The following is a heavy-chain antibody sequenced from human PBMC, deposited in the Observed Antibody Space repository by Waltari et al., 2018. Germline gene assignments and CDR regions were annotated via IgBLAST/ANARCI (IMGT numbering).Heavy chain of an antibody. CDR2: IYTSGST. Sequence: QVQLQESGPGLVKPSQTLSLTCTVSGGPISRGSYYWSWIRQPAGKGLEWIGRIYTSGSTNYNPSLKSRVTISVDTSKNQFSLKLSSVTAADTAVYYCARGEVGATKRGAFDIWGQGTMVTVSS. CDR3: ARGEVGATKRGAFDI. J-gene: IGHJ3*02. CDR1: GGPISRGSYY. D-gene: IGHD1-26*01. V-gene: IGHV4-61*02.